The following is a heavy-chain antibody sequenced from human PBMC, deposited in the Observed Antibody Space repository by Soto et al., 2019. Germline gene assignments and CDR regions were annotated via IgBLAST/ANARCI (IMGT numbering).Heavy chain of an antibody. CDR2: IYYSGST. CDR3: ARGAAGCSGGSCYSKLPYYYYGMDV. Sequence: PSETLSLTCTVYGGSISSGGYYWSWIRQHPGKGLEWIGYIYYSGSTYYNPSLKSRVTISVDTSKNQFSLKLSSVTAADTAVYYCARGAAGCSGGSCYSKLPYYYYGMDVWGQGTTVTVSS. J-gene: IGHJ6*02. D-gene: IGHD2-15*01. V-gene: IGHV4-31*03. CDR1: GGSISSGGYY.